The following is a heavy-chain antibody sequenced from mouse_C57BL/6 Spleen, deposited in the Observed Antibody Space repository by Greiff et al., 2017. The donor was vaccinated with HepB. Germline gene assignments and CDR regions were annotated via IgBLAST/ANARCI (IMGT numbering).Heavy chain of an antibody. CDR2: IDPENGDT. Sequence: EVKLVESGAELVRPGASVKLSCTASGFNIKDDYMHWVKQRPEQGLEWIGWIDPENGDTEYASKFQGKATITADTSSNTAYLQLSSLTSEDTAVYYCDYGSRGAMDYWGQGTSVTVSS. V-gene: IGHV14-4*01. D-gene: IGHD1-1*01. CDR3: DYGSRGAMDY. CDR1: GFNIKDDY. J-gene: IGHJ4*01.